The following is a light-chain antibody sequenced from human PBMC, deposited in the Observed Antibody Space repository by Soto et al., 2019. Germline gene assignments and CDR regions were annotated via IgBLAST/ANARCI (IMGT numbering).Light chain of an antibody. J-gene: IGKJ1*01. CDR1: QSVSSY. CDR2: DAS. CDR3: QQRSNWPT. V-gene: IGKV3-11*01. Sequence: EIVLTQSPATLCLSPGERATLSCRASQSVSSYLAWYQQKPGQAPRLLIYDASNRATGIPARFSGSGSGTDFTLTISGLEPEDFAVYYCQQRSNWPTFGQGTKVDI.